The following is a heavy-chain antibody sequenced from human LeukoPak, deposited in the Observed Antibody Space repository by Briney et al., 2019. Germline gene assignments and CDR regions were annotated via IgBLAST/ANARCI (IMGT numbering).Heavy chain of an antibody. D-gene: IGHD6-13*01. CDR3: ARDIESIAAAGTAPFGY. Sequence: PGGPLRLSCAASRFTQRSYAMLGAPGAPGKGGVGVTDISYDGSNKYYADSVKGRFTISRDNSKNTLYLQMNSLRAEDTAVYYCARDIESIAAAGTAPFGYWGQGTLVTVSS. CDR2: ISYDGSNK. CDR1: RFTQRSYA. J-gene: IGHJ4*02. V-gene: IGHV3-30*04.